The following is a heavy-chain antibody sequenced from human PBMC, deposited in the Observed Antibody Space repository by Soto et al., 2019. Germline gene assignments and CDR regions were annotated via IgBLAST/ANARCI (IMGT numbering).Heavy chain of an antibody. Sequence: GGSLRLSCAASGFTFSSYSMNWVRQAPGKGLEWVSYISSSSSTIYYADSVKGRFTISRDNAKNSLYLQMNSLRDEDTAVYYCAREAYSGYAPGAMDVWGQGTTVTVSS. CDR3: AREAYSGYAPGAMDV. CDR1: GFTFSSYS. CDR2: ISSSSSTI. D-gene: IGHD5-12*01. V-gene: IGHV3-48*02. J-gene: IGHJ6*02.